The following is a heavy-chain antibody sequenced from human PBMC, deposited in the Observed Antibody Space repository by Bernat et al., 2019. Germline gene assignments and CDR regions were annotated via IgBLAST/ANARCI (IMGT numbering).Heavy chain of an antibody. CDR1: GFTFSSYS. CDR2: FSRSSSSYI. CDR3: ARDGWHYDFWSGYYTGISYLDY. Sequence: EVQLVESGGGLVKPGGPLRLSCAASGFTFSSYSMNWVRQAPGKGLEWVSSFSRSSSSYIYYADSVKGRFTISRDNSKNTLYLQMNSLRAEDTAVYYCARDGWHYDFWSGYYTGISYLDYWGQGSLVTVSS. D-gene: IGHD3-3*01. J-gene: IGHJ4*02. V-gene: IGHV3-21*01.